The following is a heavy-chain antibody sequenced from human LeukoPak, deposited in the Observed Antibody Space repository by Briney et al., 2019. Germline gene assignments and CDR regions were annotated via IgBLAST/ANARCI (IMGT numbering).Heavy chain of an antibody. CDR2: ISGRGETS. D-gene: IGHD3-3*01. V-gene: IGHV3-23*01. J-gene: IGHJ4*02. CDR3: AKGEYYDFWSGFSYAHYFDY. CDR1: GFNFRGQA. Sequence: GGSLRLSCAASGFNFRGQAMSWVRQGPGKGLEWVAGISGRGETSYYADSVQGRFNISRDNSKNTLFLQVNSLRAEDTAVYYCAKGEYYDFWSGFSYAHYFDYWGQGTLVTVSS.